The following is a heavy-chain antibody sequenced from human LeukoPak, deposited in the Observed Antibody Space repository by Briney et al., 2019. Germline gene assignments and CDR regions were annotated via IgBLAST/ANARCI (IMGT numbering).Heavy chain of an antibody. Sequence: SETLSLTRTVSGGSISSYYWSWIRQPAGKGLEWIGRIYTSGSTNYNPSLKSRVTMSVDTSKNQFSLKLSSVTAADTAVYYCARDWASTVTTFYYGMDVWGQGTTVTVSS. D-gene: IGHD4-17*01. V-gene: IGHV4-4*07. CDR2: IYTSGST. CDR1: GGSISSYY. J-gene: IGHJ6*02. CDR3: ARDWASTVTTFYYGMDV.